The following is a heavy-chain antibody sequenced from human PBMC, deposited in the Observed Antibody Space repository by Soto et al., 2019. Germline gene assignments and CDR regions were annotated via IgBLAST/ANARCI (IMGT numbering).Heavy chain of an antibody. D-gene: IGHD5-12*01. CDR3: AKEIAVAVATPPEY. CDR1: GFTFSSYG. J-gene: IGHJ4*02. CDR2: ISYDGSNK. V-gene: IGHV3-30*18. Sequence: QVQLVESGGGVVQPGRSLRLSCAASGFTFSSYGMHWVRQAPGKGLEWVAVISYDGSNKYYADSVKGRFTISRDNSKNTVYLQMTNLRAEDTAVYYCAKEIAVAVATPPEYWGQGTLVTVSS.